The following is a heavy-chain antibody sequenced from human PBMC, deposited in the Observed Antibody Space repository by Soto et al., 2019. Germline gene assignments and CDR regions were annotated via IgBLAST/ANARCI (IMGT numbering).Heavy chain of an antibody. D-gene: IGHD5-12*01. J-gene: IGHJ3*02. CDR1: GGSVSSGAYY. Sequence: SETLSLTCTVSGGSVSSGAYYWTWIRQRPGKGLEWIGYIYYSGSTYYSPSLKSRLSIPLDTSKNQFSLRLSSVTAADTAMYYCARARLRAVYAFDIWGQGTMVTVS. V-gene: IGHV4-31*03. CDR2: IYYSGST. CDR3: ARARLRAVYAFDI.